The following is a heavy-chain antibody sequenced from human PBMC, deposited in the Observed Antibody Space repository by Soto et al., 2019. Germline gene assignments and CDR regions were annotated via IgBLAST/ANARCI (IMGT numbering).Heavy chain of an antibody. D-gene: IGHD4-17*01. V-gene: IGHV3-9*01. CDR1: GFTFDDYA. Sequence: EVQLVESGGGLVQPGRSLRLSCAASGFTFDDYAMHWVRQAPGKGLEWVSGISWNSGSIAYADSVKGRFTISRDNAXXSLYLQMNSLTAEDTALYYCAKAVTITVTTSYFDCWGQGTLVTVSS. J-gene: IGHJ4*02. CDR2: ISWNSGSI. CDR3: AKAVTITVTTSYFDC.